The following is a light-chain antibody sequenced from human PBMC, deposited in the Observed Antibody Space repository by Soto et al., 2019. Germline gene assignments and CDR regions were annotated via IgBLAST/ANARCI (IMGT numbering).Light chain of an antibody. CDR2: YNS. Sequence: QSALTQPPSASGTPGQRVTISCSGSSSSIGSNSVYWYQHLPGTAPQLLIYYNSQRPSGVPDRFSGSKSGTSASLAISGLRSEDEADYYCATWADSLSGYDFGTGTKVTVL. CDR1: SSSIGSNS. CDR3: ATWADSLSGYD. V-gene: IGLV1-47*02. J-gene: IGLJ1*01.